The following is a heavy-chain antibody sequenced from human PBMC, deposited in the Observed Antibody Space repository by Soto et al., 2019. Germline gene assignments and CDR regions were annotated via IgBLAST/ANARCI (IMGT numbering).Heavy chain of an antibody. D-gene: IGHD6-13*01. J-gene: IGHJ4*02. V-gene: IGHV1-2*04. CDR3: ARGGSRSWSRVDY. CDR2: INPNSGGT. Sequence: ASVEVSCKASGYTFTGYYMHWVRQAPGQGLEWMGWINPNSGGTNYAQKFQGWVTMTRDTSISTAYMELSRLRSADTAVYYCARGGSRSWSRVDYWGQGTLVTVSS. CDR1: GYTFTGYY.